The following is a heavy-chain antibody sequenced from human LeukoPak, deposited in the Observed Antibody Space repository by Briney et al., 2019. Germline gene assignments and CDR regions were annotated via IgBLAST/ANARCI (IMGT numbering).Heavy chain of an antibody. Sequence: GGSLRLSCAASGFTFSSYGMHWVRQAPGKGLEWVAFISYDGSNKYYADSVKGRFTISRDNSKNTLYLQMNSLRAEDTAVYYCAKNALWGTTVIGYFFDYWGQGTLVTVSS. V-gene: IGHV3-30*18. CDR1: GFTFSSYG. CDR2: ISYDGSNK. CDR3: AKNALWGTTVIGYFFDY. J-gene: IGHJ4*02. D-gene: IGHD4-11*01.